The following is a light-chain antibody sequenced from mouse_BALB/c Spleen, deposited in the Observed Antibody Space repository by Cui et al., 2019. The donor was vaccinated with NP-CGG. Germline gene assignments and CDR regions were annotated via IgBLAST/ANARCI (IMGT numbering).Light chain of an antibody. V-gene: IGLV1*01. CDR1: IGAVTTSNY. J-gene: IGLJ1*01. CDR3: ALWYSNHWV. Sequence: QAVVTQESALTTSPGETVTPTCRSSIGAVTTSNYANWVQEKPDHLFTGLIGGTNNRAPGVPARFSGSLIGDKAALIITGAQTEDEAIYFCALWYSNHWVFGGGTKLTVL. CDR2: GTN.